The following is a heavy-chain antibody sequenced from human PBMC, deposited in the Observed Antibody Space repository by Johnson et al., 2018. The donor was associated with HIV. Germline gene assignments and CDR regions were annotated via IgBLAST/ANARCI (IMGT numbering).Heavy chain of an antibody. CDR1: GFTFDDYG. J-gene: IGHJ3*02. Sequence: QLVESGGGLIQPGGSLRLSCAASGFTFDDYGMNWVRQAPGKGLEWVSGINWNGGTTYYADSVKGRFTISRDNAKNSLYLQMNSLRAEDTALYFCARDQEGFYDSVFDIWGQGTMVTVSS. V-gene: IGHV3-20*04. CDR2: INWNGGTT. CDR3: ARDQEGFYDSVFDI. D-gene: IGHD3-3*01.